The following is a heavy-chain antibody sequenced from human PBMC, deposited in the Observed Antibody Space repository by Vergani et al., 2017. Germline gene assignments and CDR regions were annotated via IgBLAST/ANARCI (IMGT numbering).Heavy chain of an antibody. J-gene: IGHJ2*01. Sequence: EVQLVESGGGLVQPGGTLRLSCAASGFTFSSYWMYWVRQAPGKGLVWVSRINSDGSSTSYADSVKGRFTISRDNAKNTLYLQMNSLRAEDTAVYYCVRGGGTVTTHPDHWYFDLWGRGTLVTVSS. CDR2: INSDGSST. V-gene: IGHV3-74*01. D-gene: IGHD4-17*01. CDR3: VRGGGTVTTHPDHWYFDL. CDR1: GFTFSSYW.